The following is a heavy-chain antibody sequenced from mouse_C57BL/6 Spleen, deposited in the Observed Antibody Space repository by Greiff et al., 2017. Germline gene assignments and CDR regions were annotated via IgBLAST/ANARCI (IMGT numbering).Heavy chain of an antibody. CDR2: IDPETGGT. CDR3: TRSILRY. CDR1: GYTFTDYE. V-gene: IGHV1-15*01. Sequence: VQLVESGAELVRPGASVTLSCKASGYTFTDYEMHWVKQTPVHGLEWIGAIDPETGGTAYNQKFKGKAILTADKSSSTAYMELRSLTSEDSAVYYCTRSILRYWGQGTLVTVSA. D-gene: IGHD1-2*01. J-gene: IGHJ3*01.